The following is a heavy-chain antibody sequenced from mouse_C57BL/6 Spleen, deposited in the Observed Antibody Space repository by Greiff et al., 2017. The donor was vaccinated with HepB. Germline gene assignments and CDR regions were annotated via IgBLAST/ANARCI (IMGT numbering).Heavy chain of an antibody. J-gene: IGHJ3*01. CDR3: ARSYGSSYSWFAY. CDR2: ISYSGST. CDR1: GYSITSDY. Sequence: EVQLQQSGPGLAKPSQTLSLTCSVTGYSITSDYWNWIRKFPGNKLEYMGYISYSGSTNYNPSLKSRISITRDTSKNQYYLQLNSVTTEDTATYYCARSYGSSYSWFAYWGQGTLVTVSA. D-gene: IGHD1-1*01. V-gene: IGHV3-8*01.